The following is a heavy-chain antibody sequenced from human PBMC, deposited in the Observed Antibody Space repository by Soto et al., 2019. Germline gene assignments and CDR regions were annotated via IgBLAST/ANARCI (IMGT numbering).Heavy chain of an antibody. Sequence: PGGSLRLSCAASGFTFSSYAMSWVRQAPGKGLEWVSAISGSGGSTYYADSVKGRFTISRDNSKNMLYLQMNSLRAEDTAVYYCAKDPMYDFWSDWFDPWGQGTLVTVSS. J-gene: IGHJ5*02. CDR3: AKDPMYDFWSDWFDP. D-gene: IGHD3-3*01. CDR1: GFTFSSYA. V-gene: IGHV3-23*01. CDR2: ISGSGGST.